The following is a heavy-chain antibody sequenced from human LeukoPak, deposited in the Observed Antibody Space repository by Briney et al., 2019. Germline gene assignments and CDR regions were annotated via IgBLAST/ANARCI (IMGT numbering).Heavy chain of an antibody. V-gene: IGHV1-18*01. CDR1: GYTFTSSG. CDR2: ISAYNGDT. CDR3: ARDHGSGSTYYYYGMDV. J-gene: IGHJ6*02. D-gene: IGHD3-10*01. Sequence: ASVKVSCKASGYTFTSSGISWVRQAPGQGLEWMGWISAYNGDTNYAQNLQGRATMTTDTSMSTAYMELRSLRSDDTAVYYCARDHGSGSTYYYYGMDVWGQGTTVTVSS.